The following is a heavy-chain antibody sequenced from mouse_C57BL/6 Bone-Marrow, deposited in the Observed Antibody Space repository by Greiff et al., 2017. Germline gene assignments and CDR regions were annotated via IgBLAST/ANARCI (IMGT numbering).Heavy chain of an antibody. D-gene: IGHD2-2*01. J-gene: IGHJ2*01. Sequence: EVKVEESGGGLVQPGGSMKLSCVASGFTFSNYWMNWVRQSPEKGLEWVAQIRLKSDNYATHYAESVKGRFTISRDDSKSSVYLQMNNLRAEDTGIYYCTGGYGYDWFDYWGQGTTLTVSS. CDR3: TGGYGYDWFDY. V-gene: IGHV6-3*01. CDR2: IRLKSDNYAT. CDR1: GFTFSNYW.